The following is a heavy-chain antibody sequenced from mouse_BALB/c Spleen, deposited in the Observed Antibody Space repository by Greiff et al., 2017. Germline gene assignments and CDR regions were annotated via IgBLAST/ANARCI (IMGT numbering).Heavy chain of an antibody. V-gene: IGHV5-4*02. J-gene: IGHJ3*01. CDR1: GFTFSDYY. CDR3: ARDTVHY. Sequence: EVKLVESGGGLVKPGGSLKLSCVASGFTFSDYYMYWVRQTPEKRLEWVATISDGGSYTYYPDSVKGRFTISRDNAKNNLYLQMSSLKSEDTAMYYCARDTVHYWGQGTLVTVSA. CDR2: ISDGGSYT.